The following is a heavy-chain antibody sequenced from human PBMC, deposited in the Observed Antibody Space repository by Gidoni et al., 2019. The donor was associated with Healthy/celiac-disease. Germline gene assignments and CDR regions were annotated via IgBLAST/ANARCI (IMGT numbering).Heavy chain of an antibody. D-gene: IGHD3-22*01. CDR3: ARDHSSGYYYIDY. CDR1: GGTFSSYT. Sequence: QVQLVQSGAEVKKPGSAVKVSCKASGGTFSSYTISWVRQAPGQVLEWMGRIIPILGIANYAQKFQGRVTITADKSTSTAYMELSSLRSEDTAVYYCARDHSSGYYYIDYWGQGTLVTVSS. CDR2: IIPILGIA. J-gene: IGHJ4*02. V-gene: IGHV1-69*08.